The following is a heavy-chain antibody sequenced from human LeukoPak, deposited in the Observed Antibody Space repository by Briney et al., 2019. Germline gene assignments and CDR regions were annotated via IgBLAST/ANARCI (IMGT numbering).Heavy chain of an antibody. J-gene: IGHJ4*02. V-gene: IGHV3-74*01. CDR1: GFTFSRNW. CDR3: VSQDSSGYYYFGY. CDR2: INGDGSST. D-gene: IGHD3-22*01. Sequence: PGGSLRLSCAASGFTFSRNWMHWVRQAPGKGLVWVSRINGDGSSTIYADSVKGRFTISRDNAKYTLYLQMSSLRAEDTAVYYCVSQDSSGYYYFGYWGQGTLVTVSS.